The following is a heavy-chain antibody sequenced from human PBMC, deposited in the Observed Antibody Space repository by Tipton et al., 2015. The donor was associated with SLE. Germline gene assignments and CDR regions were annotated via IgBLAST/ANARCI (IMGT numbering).Heavy chain of an antibody. CDR3: ARRCGMGLYR. CDR2: INHSGST. D-gene: IGHD3-3*01. Sequence: TLSLTCAVYGGSFSVYHWTWIRQPPGKGLEWMGEINHSGSTKYNPSLKSRVTMSVDTPKNQFSLRLNSVTAADTAVYYCARRCGMGLYRWGQGTLVTVSS. V-gene: IGHV4-34*01. J-gene: IGHJ4*01. CDR1: GGSFSVYH.